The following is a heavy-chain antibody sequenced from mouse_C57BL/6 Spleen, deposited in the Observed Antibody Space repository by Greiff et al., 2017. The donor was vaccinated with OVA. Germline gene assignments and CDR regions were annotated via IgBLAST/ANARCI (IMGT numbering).Heavy chain of an antibody. D-gene: IGHD1-1*01. V-gene: IGHV2-9-1*01. J-gene: IGHJ1*03. Sequence: QVQLKQSGPGLVAPSQSLSITCTVSGFSLTSYAISWVRQPPGKGLEWLGVIWTGGGTNYNSALKSRLSISKDNFKSEVFLKMNRLQTNDTARYYCARNGGTTVVESYWYFDVWGTGTTVTVSS. CDR3: ARNGGTTVVESYWYFDV. CDR1: GFSLTSYA. CDR2: IWTGGGT.